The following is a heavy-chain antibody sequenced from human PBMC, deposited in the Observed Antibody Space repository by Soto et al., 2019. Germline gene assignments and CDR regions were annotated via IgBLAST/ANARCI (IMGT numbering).Heavy chain of an antibody. V-gene: IGHV3-66*01. Sequence: EVQLVESGGGLVQPGGSLRLSCAASGITVSNNYMSWVRQPPGKGLEWVSVIYSGGSTYYAASVKGRFTVSRDNFKNTLYLQWNSLRTDDTAIYDCARDTGVWGQGTLVTVSS. CDR2: IYSGGST. J-gene: IGHJ4*02. D-gene: IGHD4-17*01. CDR1: GITVSNNY. CDR3: ARDTGV.